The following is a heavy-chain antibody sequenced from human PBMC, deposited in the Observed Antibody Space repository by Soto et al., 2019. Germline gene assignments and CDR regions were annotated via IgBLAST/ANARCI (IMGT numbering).Heavy chain of an antibody. CDR3: AKERQLERTSRHYYYGMDV. D-gene: IGHD1-1*01. Sequence: QVQLVESGGGVVQPGRSLRLSCAASGFTFSSYGMHWVRQAPGKGLEWVAVISYDGSNKYYADSVKGRFTISRDNSKNTLYLQMNSLRAEDTAVYYCAKERQLERTSRHYYYGMDVWGQGTTFTVSS. CDR1: GFTFSSYG. V-gene: IGHV3-30*18. J-gene: IGHJ6*02. CDR2: ISYDGSNK.